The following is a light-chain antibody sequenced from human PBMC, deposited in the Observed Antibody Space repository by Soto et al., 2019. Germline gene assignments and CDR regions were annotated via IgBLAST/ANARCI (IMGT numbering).Light chain of an antibody. CDR2: EVS. CDR1: SSDVGGYDL. J-gene: IGLJ1*01. CDR3: SSYTSSSTRV. V-gene: IGLV2-14*02. Sequence: QSALTQPASVSGSPGQSITISCTGTSSDVGGYDLVSWYQHHPGKVPKLIIYEVSNRPSGVSNRFSGSKSGNTASLTISGLQAEDEADYYCSSYTSSSTRVFGTGTKLTVL.